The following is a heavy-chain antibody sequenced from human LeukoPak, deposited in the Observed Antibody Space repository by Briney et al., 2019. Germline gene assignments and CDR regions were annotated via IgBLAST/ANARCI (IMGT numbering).Heavy chain of an antibody. V-gene: IGHV4-59*01. D-gene: IGHD6-19*01. CDR2: IYYSGST. CDR3: ARERIAVAATKSSYYYYGMDV. J-gene: IGHJ6*02. Sequence: NPSETLSLTCTVSGGSISSYYWSWIRQPPGKGLEWIGYIYYSGSTNYNPSLKSRVTISVDTSKNQFPLKLSSVTAADTAVYYCARERIAVAATKSSYYYYGMDVWGQGTTVTVSS. CDR1: GGSISSYY.